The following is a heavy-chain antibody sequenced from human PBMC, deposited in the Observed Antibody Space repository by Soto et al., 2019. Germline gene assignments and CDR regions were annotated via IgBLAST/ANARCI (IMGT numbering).Heavy chain of an antibody. J-gene: IGHJ4*02. CDR2: IYYIGST. Sequence: SETLSLTCTVSGGSISSYYWSWIRQPPGKGLEWIGGIYYIGSTNYNPSLGSRVTISVDTSKNQFSLKLRSVTAADTAVFYCAGLYPYESSGYHLNYWGQGALVTVSS. CDR1: GGSISSYY. CDR3: AGLYPYESSGYHLNY. V-gene: IGHV4-59*08. D-gene: IGHD3-22*01.